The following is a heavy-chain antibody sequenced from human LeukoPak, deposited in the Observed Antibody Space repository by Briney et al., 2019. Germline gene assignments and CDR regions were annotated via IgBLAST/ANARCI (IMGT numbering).Heavy chain of an antibody. V-gene: IGHV3-48*04. CDR2: ITSSGSTK. CDR3: ATLRSYGYYYDGMDV. Sequence: PGGSLRLSCAASGFTFSSYSMNWVRQAPGKGLEWVSYITSSGSTKYYADSVKGRFTISRDNAKNSLYLQMNSLRAEDTAVYYCATLRSYGYYYDGMDVWGQGTTVTVSS. J-gene: IGHJ6*02. D-gene: IGHD3-16*01. CDR1: GFTFSSYS.